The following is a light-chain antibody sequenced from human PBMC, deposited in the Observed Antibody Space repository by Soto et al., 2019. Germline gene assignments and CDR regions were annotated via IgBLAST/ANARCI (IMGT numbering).Light chain of an antibody. CDR3: KQSYTSWWT. J-gene: IGKJ1*01. Sequence: DIQMTQSPSSLSASVGDRVSITCRASQSISTHLSWYQQKPGKAPKLLIYAAYSLQSWVPSRFTGSGSGTDFTLTIRSLQPEDFATYYCKQSYTSWWTFGQGTKVDIK. CDR1: QSISTH. V-gene: IGKV1-39*01. CDR2: AAY.